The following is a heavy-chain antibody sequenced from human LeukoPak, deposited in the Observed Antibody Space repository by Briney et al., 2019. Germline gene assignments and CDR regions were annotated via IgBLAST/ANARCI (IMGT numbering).Heavy chain of an antibody. CDR3: ARSTYYYDSRRGYFDY. Sequence: EASVKVSCKASGGTFSSYAISWVRQAPGQGLEWMGGIIPIFGTANYAQKFQGRVTITADESTSTAYMELSSLRSEDTAVYYCARSTYYYDSRRGYFDYWGQGTLVTVSP. CDR2: IIPIFGTA. D-gene: IGHD3-22*01. CDR1: GGTFSSYA. V-gene: IGHV1-69*13. J-gene: IGHJ4*02.